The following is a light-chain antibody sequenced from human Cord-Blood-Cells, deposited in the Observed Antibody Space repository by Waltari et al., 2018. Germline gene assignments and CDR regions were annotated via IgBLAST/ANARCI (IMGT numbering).Light chain of an antibody. CDR1: QSISSW. J-gene: IGKJ1*01. Sequence: DIQMTQSPSTLSASVGDRVTITCRASQSISSWLAWYQQKPGKAPKLLIYHASSLESGVPSRFSGSGSGTEFTLTISSLQPDDFATYYCQQYNSWPTFGQGTKVEIK. CDR2: HAS. CDR3: QQYNSWPT. V-gene: IGKV1-5*01.